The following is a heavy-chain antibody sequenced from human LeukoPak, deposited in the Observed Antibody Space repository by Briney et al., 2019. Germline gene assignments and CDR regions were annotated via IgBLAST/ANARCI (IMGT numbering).Heavy chain of an antibody. CDR2: ISYDGSNK. CDR1: GFTFSSYA. CDR3: ARDHHYYDSSGFFDY. Sequence: GGSLRLSCAASGFTFSSYAMHWVRQAPGKGLEWVAVISYDGSNKYYADSVKGRFTISRDNSKNTLYLQMNSLGAEDTAVYYCARDHHYYDSSGFFDYWGQGTLVTVSS. V-gene: IGHV3-30-3*01. D-gene: IGHD3-22*01. J-gene: IGHJ4*02.